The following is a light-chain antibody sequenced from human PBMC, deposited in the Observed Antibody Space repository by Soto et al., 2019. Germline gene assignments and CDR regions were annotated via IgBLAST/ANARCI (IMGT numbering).Light chain of an antibody. V-gene: IGLV2-14*01. J-gene: IGLJ1*01. Sequence: QSALTQPASVSGSPGQSITISCTGTSSDVGGYNYVSWYQQHPGKAPKLMIYEVSNRPSGVSNRFSGSKSGNTASLTISGLQAEAEADYYCSSYTSSSTPYVFGTGTKLTV. CDR3: SSYTSSSTPYV. CDR1: SSDVGGYNY. CDR2: EVS.